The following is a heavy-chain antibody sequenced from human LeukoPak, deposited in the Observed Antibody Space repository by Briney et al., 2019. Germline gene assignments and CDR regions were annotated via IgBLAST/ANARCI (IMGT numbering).Heavy chain of an antibody. Sequence: GSLRLSCAASGFTFSSYSMNWVRQAPGKGLEWVSSISGSSSCIYYADSVKGRFTISRDNAKNSLYLQMNSLRAEDTAVYYCARARVAYGMDVWGQGTTVTVSS. J-gene: IGHJ6*02. D-gene: IGHD3-3*01. CDR2: ISGSSSCI. CDR1: GFTFSSYS. CDR3: ARARVAYGMDV. V-gene: IGHV3-21*01.